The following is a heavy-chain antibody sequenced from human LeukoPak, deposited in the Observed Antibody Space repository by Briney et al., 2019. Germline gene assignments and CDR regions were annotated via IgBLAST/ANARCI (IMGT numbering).Heavy chain of an antibody. CDR3: ARSRGEHRAFDY. CDR2: INHSGST. CDR1: GGSISGSSSY. D-gene: IGHD1-26*01. Sequence: PSETLSLTCTVSGGSISGSSSYWGWIRQPPGKGLEWIGEINHSGSTNYNPSLKSRVTISVDTSKNQFSLKLSSVTAADTAVYYCARSRGEHRAFDYWGQGTLVTVSS. J-gene: IGHJ4*02. V-gene: IGHV4-39*07.